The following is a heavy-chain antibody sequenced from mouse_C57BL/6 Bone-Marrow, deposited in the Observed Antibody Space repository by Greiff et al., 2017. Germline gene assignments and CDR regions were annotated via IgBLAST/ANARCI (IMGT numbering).Heavy chain of an antibody. J-gene: IGHJ2*01. CDR1: GYTFTSYW. CDR3: ARAYGSSSFDY. D-gene: IGHD1-1*01. V-gene: IGHV1-69*01. Sequence: QVQLQQPGAELVMPGASVKLSCKASGYTFTSYWMHWVKQRPGQGLEWIGEIDPSDSYTNYNQKFKGKSTWTVDKSSSTAYMQLSSLTSEDSAVYYCARAYGSSSFDYWGQGTTLTVSS. CDR2: IDPSDSYT.